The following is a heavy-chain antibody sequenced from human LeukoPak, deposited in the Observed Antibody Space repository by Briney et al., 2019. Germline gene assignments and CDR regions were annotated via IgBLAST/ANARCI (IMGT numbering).Heavy chain of an antibody. CDR3: ARGQDSTGYYDF. D-gene: IGHD3-22*01. V-gene: IGHV5-51*01. Sequence: GGALEISCQGSGSSFATYWIGWVRRVPGKGVEGMGIIYPYYSDTTYSPSFQVQVTISADKSISTAYLQWSSLKASDTAMYYCARGQDSTGYYDFWGQGTLVTVSS. CDR1: GSSFATYW. J-gene: IGHJ4*02. CDR2: IYPYYSDT.